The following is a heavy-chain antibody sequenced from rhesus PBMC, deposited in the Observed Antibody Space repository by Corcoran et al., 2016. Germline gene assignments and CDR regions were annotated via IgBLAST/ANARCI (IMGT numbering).Heavy chain of an antibody. CDR3: ARTGREYCSGISCYPLDY. D-gene: IGHD2-27*01. Sequence: QVQLQESGPGLVKPSETLSLTCAVSGGSISGYYWNWIRQPPGKGLEWIGEFGSSSANTYNHPSPKSRVTFSTDTSKNHFSLKLNSVTAADTAVYYCARTGREYCSGISCYPLDYWGQGILVTVSS. CDR2: FGSSSANT. CDR1: GGSISGYY. J-gene: IGHJ4*01. V-gene: IGHV4-165*02.